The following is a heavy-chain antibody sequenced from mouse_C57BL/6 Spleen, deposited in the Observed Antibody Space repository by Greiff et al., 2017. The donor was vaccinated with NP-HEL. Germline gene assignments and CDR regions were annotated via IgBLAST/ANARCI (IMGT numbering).Heavy chain of an antibody. Sequence: QVQLQQSGPELVKPGASVKISCKASGYAFSSSWMNWVKQRPGKGLEWIGRIYPGDGDTNYNGKFKGKATLTADKSSSPAYMQLSSLTSEDSAVYCCASDDYDPFAYWGQGTLVTVSA. D-gene: IGHD2-4*01. V-gene: IGHV1-82*01. J-gene: IGHJ3*01. CDR2: IYPGDGDT. CDR1: GYAFSSSW. CDR3: ASDDYDPFAY.